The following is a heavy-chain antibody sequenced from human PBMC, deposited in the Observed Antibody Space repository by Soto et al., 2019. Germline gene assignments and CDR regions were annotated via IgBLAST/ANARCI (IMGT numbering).Heavy chain of an antibody. J-gene: IGHJ4*02. CDR2: ISAYNGNT. CDR3: ARAHPYSSSSGVVFDY. CDR1: GYTFTSYG. V-gene: IGHV1-18*01. D-gene: IGHD6-6*01. Sequence: ASVKVSCKASGYTFTSYGISWVRQAPGQGLEWMGWISAYNGNTNYAQKLQGRVTMTTDTSTSTAYMELRSLRSDDTAVYYCARAHPYSSSSGVVFDYWGQGTLVTVSS.